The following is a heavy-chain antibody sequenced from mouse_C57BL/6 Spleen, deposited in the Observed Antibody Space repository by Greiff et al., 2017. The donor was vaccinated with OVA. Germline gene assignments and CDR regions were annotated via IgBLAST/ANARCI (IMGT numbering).Heavy chain of an antibody. J-gene: IGHJ2*01. Sequence: EVKLQESGGGLVKPGGSLKLSCAASGFTFSSYAMSWVRQTPEKRLEWVATISDGGSYTYYPDNVKGRFTISRDNAKNNLYLQMSHLKSEDTAMYYCARETIVTYFDYWGQGTTLTVSS. CDR2: ISDGGSYT. D-gene: IGHD2-5*01. CDR3: ARETIVTYFDY. CDR1: GFTFSSYA. V-gene: IGHV5-4*01.